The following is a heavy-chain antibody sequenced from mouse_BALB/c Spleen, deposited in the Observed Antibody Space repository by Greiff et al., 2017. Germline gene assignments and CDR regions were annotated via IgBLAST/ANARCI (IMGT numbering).Heavy chain of an antibody. D-gene: IGHD1-1*01. CDR2: ISYSGST. CDR3: AGITTVVATDY. J-gene: IGHJ2*01. CDR1: GYSITSDYA. V-gene: IGHV3-2*02. Sequence: EVKLVESGPGLVKPSQSLSLTCTVTGYSITSDYAWNWIRQFPGNKLEWMGYISYSGSTSYNPSLKSRISITRDTSKNQFFLQLNSVTTEDTATYYCAGITTVVATDYWGQGTTLTVSS.